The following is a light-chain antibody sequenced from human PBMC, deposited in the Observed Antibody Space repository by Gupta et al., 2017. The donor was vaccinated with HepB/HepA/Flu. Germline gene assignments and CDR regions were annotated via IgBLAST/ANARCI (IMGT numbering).Light chain of an antibody. Sequence: EIALTQSPATLSLSPGERATLSCRASQSVSSYLAWYQQKPGQAPRLLIYDASNRATGIPARFSGSGSGTDFTLTISSLEPEDFAVYYCQQRSTWPHTFGGGTKVEIK. CDR1: QSVSSY. J-gene: IGKJ4*01. V-gene: IGKV3-11*01. CDR3: QQRSTWPHT. CDR2: DAS.